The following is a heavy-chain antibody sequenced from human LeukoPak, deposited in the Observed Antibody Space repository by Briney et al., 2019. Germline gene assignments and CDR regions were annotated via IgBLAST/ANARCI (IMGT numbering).Heavy chain of an antibody. CDR2: INHSGST. CDR1: GGSFSGYY. D-gene: IGHD7-27*01. V-gene: IGHV4-34*01. J-gene: IGHJ4*02. Sequence: SETLSLTCAVYGGSFSGYYWSWIRQPPGKGLEWIGEINHSGSTNYNPSLKSRVTISVDTSKNQFSLKLSSVTAADTAVYYRARGGNWDRIFDYWGQGTLVTVSS. CDR3: ARGGNWDRIFDY.